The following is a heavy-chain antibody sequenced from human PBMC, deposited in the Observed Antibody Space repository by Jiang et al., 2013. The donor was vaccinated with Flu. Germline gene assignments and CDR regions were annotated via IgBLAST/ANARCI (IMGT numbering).Heavy chain of an antibody. CDR3: TTDALSDPTGYSSGWYQDY. V-gene: IGHV3-15*01. D-gene: IGHD6-19*01. CDR1: GFTFSNAW. J-gene: IGHJ4*02. CDR2: IKSKTDGGTT. Sequence: VQLLESGGDLIKPGGSLRLSCAASGFTFSNAWMSWLRQAPAKGLEWVGRIKSKTDGGTTDYAAPVKGRFTISRDDSKNTLYLQMNSLKTEDIAVYYCTTDALSDPTGYSSGWYQDYWGQGTLVTVSS.